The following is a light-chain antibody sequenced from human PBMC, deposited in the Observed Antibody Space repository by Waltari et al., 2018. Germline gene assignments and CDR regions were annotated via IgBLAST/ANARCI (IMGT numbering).Light chain of an antibody. V-gene: IGKV3-15*01. Sequence: EIVMTQSPATLSVSPGERATLSPRASQSISSNLAWYQQKPGQAPRLLIYASSTRATGIPARFSGSGSGTEFTLTISSLQSEDFVLYYCQQYNSWVTFGGGTKVEIK. CDR1: QSISSN. J-gene: IGKJ4*01. CDR3: QQYNSWVT. CDR2: ASS.